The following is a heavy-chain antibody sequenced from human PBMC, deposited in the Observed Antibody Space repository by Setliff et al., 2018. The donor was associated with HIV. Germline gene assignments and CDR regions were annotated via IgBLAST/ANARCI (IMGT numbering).Heavy chain of an antibody. CDR3: ATDFSISA. CDR2: IEYDGSKK. V-gene: IGHV3-30*02. CDR1: GFTFSTYG. J-gene: IGHJ1*01. Sequence: GGSLRLSCVASGFTFSTYGMHWVRQAPGKGLEWVAFIEYDGSKKFYADSMKGRFTISRDNAKNSLYLQMNSLRADDTAIYYCATDFSISAWGQGTLVTVSS. D-gene: IGHD3-3*02.